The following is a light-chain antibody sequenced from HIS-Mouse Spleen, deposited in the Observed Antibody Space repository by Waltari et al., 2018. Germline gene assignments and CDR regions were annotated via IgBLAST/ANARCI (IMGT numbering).Light chain of an antibody. CDR2: RNN. Sequence: QSVLTQPPSASGTHGQRVTISCSGRSCNIGSNYVYWYQQLPVTAPKLRIYRNNQRPSGVPDRFSGSKSGTSASLAISGLRSEDEADYYCAAWDDSLSGPVFGGGTKLTVL. CDR1: SCNIGSNY. J-gene: IGLJ3*02. CDR3: AAWDDSLSGPV. V-gene: IGLV1-47*01.